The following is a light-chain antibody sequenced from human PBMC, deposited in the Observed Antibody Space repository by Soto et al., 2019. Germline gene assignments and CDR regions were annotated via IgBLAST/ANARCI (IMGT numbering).Light chain of an antibody. J-gene: IGKJ4*01. CDR1: QSISRN. Sequence: EIVMTQSPATLSVSPGERATLSCRASQSISRNLAWYQQKPGQAPRLLIYGASTRATGIPARFSGSGSGTEFTLTISSLQSEDFAVYYCQPYNNWPLTFGGGTKVEIK. CDR2: GAS. CDR3: QPYNNWPLT. V-gene: IGKV3-15*01.